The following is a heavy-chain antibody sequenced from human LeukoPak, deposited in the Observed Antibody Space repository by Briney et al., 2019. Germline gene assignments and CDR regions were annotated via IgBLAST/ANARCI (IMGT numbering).Heavy chain of an antibody. V-gene: IGHV4-34*01. D-gene: IGHD2-2*02. Sequence: SETLSLTCAVYGGSFSGYYWSWIRQPPGKGLEWIGEINHSGSTNYNPSLKSRVTISVDTSKNQFSLKLSSVTAADTAVYYCARSRYCSSTSCYTFDYWGQGTLVTVSS. J-gene: IGHJ4*02. CDR3: ARSRYCSSTSCYTFDY. CDR1: GGSFSGYY. CDR2: INHSGST.